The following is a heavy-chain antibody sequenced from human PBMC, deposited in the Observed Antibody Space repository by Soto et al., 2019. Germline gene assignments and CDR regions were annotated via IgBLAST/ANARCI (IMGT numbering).Heavy chain of an antibody. CDR2: ISTYNGNT. Sequence: ASVKVSCKASGYMFRSNGINWVRQAPGKGLEWMGWISTYNGNTKYGQKFQDRVTMTTETSTSTVYMELRSLRFDDTAVYYCARGSEDYYLDNRGYSSSSTFDYWGPGALVTVSS. D-gene: IGHD3-22*01. V-gene: IGHV1-18*01. CDR1: GYMFRSNG. J-gene: IGHJ4*02. CDR3: ARGSEDYYLDNRGYSSSSTFDY.